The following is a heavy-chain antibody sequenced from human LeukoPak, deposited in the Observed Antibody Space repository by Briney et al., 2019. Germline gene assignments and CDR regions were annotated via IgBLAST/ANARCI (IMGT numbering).Heavy chain of an antibody. Sequence: RSETLSLTCTVSGGSITPYYWSWIRQPAGKGLQWIGRIYVSESTNYNPSLKSRVIMSVDTSKNQLSLKLSSVTAADTAVYYCARESSGWYRFWDYWGQGTLVTVSS. J-gene: IGHJ4*02. CDR1: GGSITPYY. V-gene: IGHV4-4*07. CDR2: IYVSEST. D-gene: IGHD6-19*01. CDR3: ARESSGWYRFWDY.